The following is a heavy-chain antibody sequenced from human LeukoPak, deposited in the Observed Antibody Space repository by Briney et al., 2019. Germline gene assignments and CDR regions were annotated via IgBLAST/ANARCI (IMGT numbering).Heavy chain of an antibody. J-gene: IGHJ5*02. CDR2: IRYDGSNK. V-gene: IGHV3-30*02. Sequence: PGGSLRLSCAASGFIFNTYVMHWVRQAPGKGLEWLAFIRYDGSNKNYADSVKGRFTISRDNTKNSLYLQMNSLRAEDTAVYYCAKDYEPLVGVHRWGDWFDPWGQGTLVTVSS. CDR1: GFIFNTYV. CDR3: AKDYEPLVGVHRWGDWFDP. D-gene: IGHD1-26*01.